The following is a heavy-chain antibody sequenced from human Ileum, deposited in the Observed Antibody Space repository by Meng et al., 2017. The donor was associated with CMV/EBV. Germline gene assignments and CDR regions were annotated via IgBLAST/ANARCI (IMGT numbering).Heavy chain of an antibody. D-gene: IGHD3-3*01. CDR3: ARNVGFYSSQIAY. Sequence: QLQLPEPGPGLVKPSGTLSLTCTASGGSTTSSTYYWGWIRQPPGKGLEWIGSVYYSGTTYYNPSLKSRVNMSIDTSKNRFSLKLSSATAADTAVYYCARNVGFYSSQIAYWGQGALVTVSS. CDR2: VYYSGTT. V-gene: IGHV4-39*07. J-gene: IGHJ4*02. CDR1: GGSTTSSTYY.